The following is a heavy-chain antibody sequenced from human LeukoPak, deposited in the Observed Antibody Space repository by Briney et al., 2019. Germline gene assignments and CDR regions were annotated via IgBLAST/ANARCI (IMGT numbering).Heavy chain of an antibody. CDR2: ISGSGDST. CDR1: GFSFPTFA. CDR3: VKPSLSSGWYSYFDY. V-gene: IGHV3-23*01. J-gene: IGHJ4*02. D-gene: IGHD6-13*01. Sequence: GGSLRLSCAASGFSFPTFAMSWVRQAPGKGLEWVSLISGSGDSTNYADFLKGRFTGSRDNSKNTVYLQMDRLTPEDSAVYYCVKPSLSSGWYSYFDYWGQGTLVTVSS.